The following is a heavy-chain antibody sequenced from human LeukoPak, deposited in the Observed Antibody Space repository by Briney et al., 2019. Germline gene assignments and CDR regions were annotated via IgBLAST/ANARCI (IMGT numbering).Heavy chain of an antibody. V-gene: IGHV4-39*01. CDR1: GGSISSSSFF. Sequence: SETLSLTCTVSGGSISSSSFFWAWIRQPPGKGLEWIGTVSYSGTTCYSPSLKSRVTISVDTSKNQFSLRLTSLTAADTALYYCAKLTCSSTFCPLDYWGQGTLVTVSS. D-gene: IGHD2-2*01. CDR2: VSYSGTT. J-gene: IGHJ4*02. CDR3: AKLTCSSTFCPLDY.